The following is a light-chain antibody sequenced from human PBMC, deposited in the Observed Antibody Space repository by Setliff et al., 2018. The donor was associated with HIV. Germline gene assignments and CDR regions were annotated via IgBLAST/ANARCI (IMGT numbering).Light chain of an antibody. V-gene: IGLV2-14*01. CDR3: NTYISSTPNYV. J-gene: IGLJ1*01. CDR2: DVT. Sequence: QPALTQSASVSGPPGQSIAISCTGTSSDIGSYNYVSWYQHHPGKAPRLIIYDVTNRPSGVSDRFSGSKSGNTASLTISGLQAEDEADYYCNTYISSTPNYVFGTGTKVTVL. CDR1: SSDIGSYNY.